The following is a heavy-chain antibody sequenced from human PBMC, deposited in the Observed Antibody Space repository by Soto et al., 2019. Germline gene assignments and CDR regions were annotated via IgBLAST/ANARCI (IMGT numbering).Heavy chain of an antibody. CDR2: ISSSGTII. D-gene: IGHD2-15*01. CDR3: ARGKSIFYGMDV. J-gene: IGHJ6*02. CDR1: GFTFSDYY. Sequence: QVQLVESGGGLVKPGGSLRLSCAASGFTFSDYYISWIRQAPGKGLEWVSYISSSGTIIYHADSVKGRFTISRENAKNSLFLQMNSLRAEDTAVYYCARGKSIFYGMDVWGQGTTVTVSS. V-gene: IGHV3-11*01.